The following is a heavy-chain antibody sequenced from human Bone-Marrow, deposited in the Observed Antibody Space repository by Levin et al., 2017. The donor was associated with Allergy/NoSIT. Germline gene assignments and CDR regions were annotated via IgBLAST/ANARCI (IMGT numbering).Heavy chain of an antibody. V-gene: IGHV5-51*01. J-gene: IGHJ5*02. D-gene: IGHD6-6*01. Sequence: HGESLKISCKGSGYSWPYYWIAWVRHMPGKGMEWMGIIYPADSATRYSPSFQGQVNLSVDKSLNAAYLQWSSLNTSDTAIYYCARVGSSSTQWMDPWGQGTLVTVSS. CDR2: IYPADSAT. CDR3: ARVGSSSTQWMDP. CDR1: GYSWPYYW.